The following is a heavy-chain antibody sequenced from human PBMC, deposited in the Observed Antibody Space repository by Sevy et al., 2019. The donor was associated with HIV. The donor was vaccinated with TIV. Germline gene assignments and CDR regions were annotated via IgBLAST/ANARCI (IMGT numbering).Heavy chain of an antibody. Sequence: ASVKVSCKASGGTFSSYAISWVRQAPGQGLEWMGGIIPIFGTANYALKFQGRVTITADESTSTAYMELSSLRSEDTAVYYCARDSSGSGSLDYWGQGTLVTVSS. CDR2: IIPIFGTA. CDR1: GGTFSSYA. V-gene: IGHV1-69*13. CDR3: ARDSSGSGSLDY. J-gene: IGHJ4*02. D-gene: IGHD3-10*01.